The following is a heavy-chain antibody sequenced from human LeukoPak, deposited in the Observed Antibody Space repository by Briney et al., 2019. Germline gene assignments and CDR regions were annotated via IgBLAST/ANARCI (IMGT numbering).Heavy chain of an antibody. V-gene: IGHV4-39*01. Sequence: PSETLSLTCTVSGGSISSSSYYWGWIRQPPGKGLEWIGSIYYSGSTYYNPSLKSRVTISVDTSKNQFSLKLSSVTAADTAVYYCARQSELLGFFDYWGQGTLVTVSS. CDR1: GGSISSSSYY. J-gene: IGHJ4*02. CDR3: ARQSELLGFFDY. D-gene: IGHD1-26*01. CDR2: IYYSGST.